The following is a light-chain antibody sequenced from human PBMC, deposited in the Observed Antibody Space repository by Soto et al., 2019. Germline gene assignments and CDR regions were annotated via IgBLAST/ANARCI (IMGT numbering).Light chain of an antibody. V-gene: IGKV1-5*01. CDR2: DAS. CDR1: QSIISW. J-gene: IGKJ5*01. Sequence: DIQMTQSPSTLSASVGDRVTITCRASQSIISWLAWYQQKPWKAPKLLIYDASSLESGVPSRFSATVSGTEFSLTITSLQPEDFATYYCQQLFDSPITFGQGTRLEIK. CDR3: QQLFDSPIT.